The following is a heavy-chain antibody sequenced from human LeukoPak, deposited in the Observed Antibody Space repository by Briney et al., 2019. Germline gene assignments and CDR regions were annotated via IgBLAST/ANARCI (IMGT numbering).Heavy chain of an antibody. CDR2: ISSSSNYI. CDR3: ARGLGGRNDAFDI. V-gene: IGHV3-21*01. Sequence: KSGGSLRLSCAASGFTFSNYYMKWVRQAPGKGLEWVSSISSSSNYICYADSVKGRFTISRDNAKNSLYLQMNSLRAEDTAVYYCARGLGGRNDAFDIWGQGTMVTVSS. J-gene: IGHJ3*02. D-gene: IGHD3-16*01. CDR1: GFTFSNYY.